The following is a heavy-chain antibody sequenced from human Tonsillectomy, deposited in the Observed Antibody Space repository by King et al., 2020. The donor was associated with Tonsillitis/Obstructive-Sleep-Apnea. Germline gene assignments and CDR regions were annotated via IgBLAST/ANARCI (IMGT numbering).Heavy chain of an antibody. CDR2: ISGSGGST. CDR3: AKAPITGTAVDANWFDP. J-gene: IGHJ5*02. V-gene: IGHV3-23*01. D-gene: IGHD1-7*01. Sequence: VQLLESGGGLVQPGGSLRLSCAASGFTFSSYAMSWVRQAPGKGLEWVSAISGSGGSTYYADSVKGRFTISRDNSKNTLYLQMNSLRAEDTAVYYCAKAPITGTAVDANWFDPWGQGTLVTVSS. CDR1: GFTFSSYA.